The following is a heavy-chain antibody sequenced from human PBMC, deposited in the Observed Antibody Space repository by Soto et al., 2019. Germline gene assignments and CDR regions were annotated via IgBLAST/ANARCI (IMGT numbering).Heavy chain of an antibody. CDR2: IYYSGST. Sequence: SETHRLTYTVSWGNIRNFYWSWILQPTGRGLEWIGNIYYSGSTYYNPSLKSRVTISVDTSKNQFSLKLSSVTAADTAVYYCARGLTAMIVVVAFDYWVQGTLVTVSS. J-gene: IGHJ4*02. V-gene: IGHV4-59*08. D-gene: IGHD3-22*01. CDR3: ARGLTAMIVVVAFDY. CDR1: WGNIRNFY.